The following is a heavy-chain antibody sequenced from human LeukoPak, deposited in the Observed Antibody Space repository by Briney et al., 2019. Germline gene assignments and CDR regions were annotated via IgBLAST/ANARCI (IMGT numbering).Heavy chain of an antibody. D-gene: IGHD1-26*01. V-gene: IGHV1-2*02. CDR2: INPNSDGT. J-gene: IGHJ4*02. CDR1: GYTFTSYG. Sequence: ASVKVSFKASGYTFTSYGISWVRQAPGQGLEWMGWINPNSDGTDYAQKFQGRVNMTSDASINTAYMELSRLTSDDTAMYYCARGETWWEQRRYFDFWGQGTLATVSS. CDR3: ARGETWWEQRRYFDF.